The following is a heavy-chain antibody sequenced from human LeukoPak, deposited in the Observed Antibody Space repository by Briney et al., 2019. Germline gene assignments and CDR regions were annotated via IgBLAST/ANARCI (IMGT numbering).Heavy chain of an antibody. V-gene: IGHV3-23*01. CDR1: GFTVSSNE. D-gene: IGHD3-10*01. Sequence: GGSLRLSCAASGFTVSSNEMSWVRQAPGKGLEWVSAISGSGGSTYYADSVKGRFTISRDNSKNTLYLQMNSLKAEDTAVYYCAREGSSYAPSEPFYFDYWGQGTLVTVSS. CDR2: ISGSGGST. CDR3: AREGSSYAPSEPFYFDY. J-gene: IGHJ4*02.